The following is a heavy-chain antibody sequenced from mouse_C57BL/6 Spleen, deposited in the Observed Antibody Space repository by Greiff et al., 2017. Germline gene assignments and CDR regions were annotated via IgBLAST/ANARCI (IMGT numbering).Heavy chain of an antibody. CDR3: ARDGYYGILMDY. D-gene: IGHD1-1*01. Sequence: VQRVESEGGLVQPGSSLKLSCTASGFPFSDYYMAWVRPVPEQGLEWVANINYDGSSTSYLDSLKCRFIIARDNANNILYLQMSSLKSEDTATYYCARDGYYGILMDYWGQGTSVTVSS. V-gene: IGHV5-16*01. J-gene: IGHJ4*01. CDR1: GFPFSDYY. CDR2: INYDGSST.